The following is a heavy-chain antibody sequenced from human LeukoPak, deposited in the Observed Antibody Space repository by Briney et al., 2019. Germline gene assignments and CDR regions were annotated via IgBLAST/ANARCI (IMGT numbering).Heavy chain of an antibody. CDR2: ISSSSSTI. Sequence: PGGSLRLSCAASGFTFSSYSMNWVRQAPGKGLEWVSYISSSSSTIYYADSVKGRFTISRDNAKNSLYLQMNSLRAEDTAVYYCARERDGYDYVGGSSAFDYWGQGTLVTVSS. CDR1: GFTFSSYS. CDR3: ARERDGYDYVGGSSAFDY. J-gene: IGHJ4*02. D-gene: IGHD3-16*01. V-gene: IGHV3-48*01.